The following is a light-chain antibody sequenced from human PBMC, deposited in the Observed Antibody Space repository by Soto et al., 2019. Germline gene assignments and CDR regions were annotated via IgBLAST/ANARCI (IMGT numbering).Light chain of an antibody. CDR3: QQLNSYPLT. J-gene: IGKJ4*01. CDR2: AAS. Sequence: DIQLTQSPSFLSASVGARVTITCRASQGISSYLAWYQQKPGKAPKLLIYAASTLQSGVPSRFSGSGSGTEFTLTISSLQPEDFATYYCQQLNSYPLTFGGGTKVETK. CDR1: QGISSY. V-gene: IGKV1-9*01.